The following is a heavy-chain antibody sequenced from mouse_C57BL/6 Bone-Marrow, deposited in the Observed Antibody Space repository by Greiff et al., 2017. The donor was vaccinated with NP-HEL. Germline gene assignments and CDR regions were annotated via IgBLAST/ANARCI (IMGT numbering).Heavy chain of an antibody. J-gene: IGHJ2*01. CDR2: INPSSGYT. CDR1: GYTFTSYW. V-gene: IGHV1-7*01. Sequence: QVQLQQSGAELAKPGASVKLSCKASGYTFTSYWMHWVKQRPGQGLEWIGYINPSSGYTKYNQKFKDKATLTADKSSSTAYMQLSSLTYEDSACYYCARKEWLQGYYFDYWGQGTTLTVSS. CDR3: ARKEWLQGYYFDY. D-gene: IGHD2-2*01.